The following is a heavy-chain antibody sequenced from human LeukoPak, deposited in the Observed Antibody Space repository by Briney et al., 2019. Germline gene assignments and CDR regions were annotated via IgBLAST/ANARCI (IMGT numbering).Heavy chain of an antibody. CDR3: AREGYDILTGGYFDY. V-gene: IGHV3-30*02. D-gene: IGHD3-9*01. Sequence: SGGSLRLSCAASGFTFSSYGMHWVRQAPGKGLEWVAFIRYDGSNKYYADSVKGRFTISRDNSRNTLYLQMNSLRAEDTAVYYCAREGYDILTGGYFDYWGQGTLVTVSS. CDR1: GFTFSSYG. CDR2: IRYDGSNK. J-gene: IGHJ4*02.